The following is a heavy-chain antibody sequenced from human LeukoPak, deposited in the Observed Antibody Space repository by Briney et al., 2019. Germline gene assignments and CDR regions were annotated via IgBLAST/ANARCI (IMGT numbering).Heavy chain of an antibody. CDR3: ARGGPRWLQSPVDY. V-gene: IGHV3-66*01. CDR2: IYTDGTT. J-gene: IGHJ4*02. CDR1: GLTVSNNY. Sequence: AGGSLRLSCAASGLTVSNNYMSWVRQAPGKGLEWISVIYTDGTTFYADSVKGRFTVSRDNSKNTVYLQMNNLRAEDTAVYYCARGGPRWLQSPVDYWGQGTLVTVSS. D-gene: IGHD5-24*01.